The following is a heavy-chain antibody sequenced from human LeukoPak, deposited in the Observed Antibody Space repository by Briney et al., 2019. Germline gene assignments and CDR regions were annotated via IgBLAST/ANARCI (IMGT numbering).Heavy chain of an antibody. CDR1: GYTFNDYA. D-gene: IGHD3-10*01. Sequence: GASVKVSCKASGYTFNDYALHWVRQAPGQRLEWVGWINAGNGNTKYSQKCRGRVTITRDTSATTGYMEFSSLRSEDTAVYSCARSIGTMVLDYWGQGTLVTVSS. J-gene: IGHJ4*02. V-gene: IGHV1-3*01. CDR2: INAGNGNT. CDR3: ARSIGTMVLDY.